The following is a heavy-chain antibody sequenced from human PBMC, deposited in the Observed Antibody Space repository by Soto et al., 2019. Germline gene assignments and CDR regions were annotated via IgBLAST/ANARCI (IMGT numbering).Heavy chain of an antibody. Sequence: PSETLSLTCIVSGDSISPYYWSWIRQSPGKGLEWIGYVYYIGNTLYNPSLKSRVTISLDTSKSQFSLNLTSVTAADTAVYYCARSRRDVPNKGHFDSWGRGDLVTVFS. CDR3: ARSRRDVPNKGHFDS. J-gene: IGHJ4*02. CDR1: GDSISPYY. V-gene: IGHV4-59*01. D-gene: IGHD2-2*01. CDR2: VYYIGNT.